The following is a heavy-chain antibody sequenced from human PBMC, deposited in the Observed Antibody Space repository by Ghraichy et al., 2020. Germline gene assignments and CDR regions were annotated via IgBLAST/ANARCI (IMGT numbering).Heavy chain of an antibody. CDR1: GYSFTNSW. V-gene: IGHV5-51*01. CDR3: ARHGSSSSRYIDP. J-gene: IGHJ5*02. D-gene: IGHD6-6*01. Sequence: GESLNISCKGSGYSFTNSWIGWVRQMPGEVLEWVAIIYPGDSTTRYGPSFQGQVTISADKSISTAYLRWTNLKASDTAIYYCARHGSSSSRYIDPWGQGTLVTVSS. CDR2: IYPGDSTT.